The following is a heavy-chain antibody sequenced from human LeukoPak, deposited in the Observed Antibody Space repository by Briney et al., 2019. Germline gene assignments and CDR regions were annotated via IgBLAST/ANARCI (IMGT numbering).Heavy chain of an antibody. CDR3: ARPDAAVADPHYYYGMDV. V-gene: IGHV1-69*13. CDR1: GGTFSSYA. D-gene: IGHD6-19*01. CDR2: IIPIFGTA. J-gene: IGHJ6*04. Sequence: ASVKVSCKASGGTFSSYAISWVRQAPAQGLEWMGGIIPIFGTANYAQKFQGRVTITADESTSTAYMELSSLRSEDTAVYYCARPDAAVADPHYYYGMDVWGKGTTVTVSS.